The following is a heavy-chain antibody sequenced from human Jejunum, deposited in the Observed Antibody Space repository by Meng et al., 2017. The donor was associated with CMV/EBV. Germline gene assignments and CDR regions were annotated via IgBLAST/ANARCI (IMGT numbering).Heavy chain of an antibody. CDR3: GRDQGRELINH. CDR2: VYHRGDT. J-gene: IGHJ4*02. Sequence: QVQLQESGPGLVKPSGTLSLTFAVSGDSISSDIWWSWVRQRPGKGLEWIGEVYHRGDTNYNPSLKSRVDISVDKSKNQFYLSLFSVTAADTAVYYCGRDQGRELINHWGQGTLVTVSS. V-gene: IGHV4-4*02. D-gene: IGHD1-7*01. CDR1: GDSISSDIW.